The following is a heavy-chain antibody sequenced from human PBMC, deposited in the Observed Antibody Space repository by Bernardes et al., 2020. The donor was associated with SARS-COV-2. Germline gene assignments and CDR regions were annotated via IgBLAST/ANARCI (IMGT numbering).Heavy chain of an antibody. Sequence: GGSLRLSCAASGFTFSSYWMHWVRQAPGKGLVWVSRINSDGRTTSYADSVQGRFTISRDNAKNTLYLQMNSLRAEDTAVYYCARGTCCDGDCSKTPPEVWGQGILVSVSS. J-gene: IGHJ4*02. D-gene: IGHD2-21*02. CDR1: GFTFSSYW. CDR3: ARGTCCDGDCSKTPPEV. V-gene: IGHV3-74*01. CDR2: INSDGRTT.